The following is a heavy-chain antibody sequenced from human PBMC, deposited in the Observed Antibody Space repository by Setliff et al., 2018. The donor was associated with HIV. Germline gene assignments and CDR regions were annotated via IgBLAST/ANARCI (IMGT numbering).Heavy chain of an antibody. D-gene: IGHD3-22*01. CDR1: GGSITSSNSY. J-gene: IGHJ4*02. CDR3: ARLRITMIMMLNYFDY. CDR2: IYYSGST. V-gene: IGHV4-61*05. Sequence: NPSETLSLTCTVSGGSITSSNSYWSWIRQPPGKGLEWIGYIYYSGSTNYNPSLKSRVTMSVDTSKNQFSLRLTSVTAADTAVYFCARLRITMIMMLNYFDYWGQGTLVTVSS.